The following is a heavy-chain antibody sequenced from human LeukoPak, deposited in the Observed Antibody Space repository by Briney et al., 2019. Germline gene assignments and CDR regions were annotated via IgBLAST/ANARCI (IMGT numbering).Heavy chain of an antibody. D-gene: IGHD5-24*01. J-gene: IGHJ1*01. CDR2: IYYSGIT. V-gene: IGHV4-31*03. CDR3: ASWDIGTTEMGFQH. CDR1: GVSLSSVGYS. Sequence: SQTLSLTCTVSGVSLSSVGYSWGWIRQHPGKGLEWIGYIYYSGITYYNPSLKSRVTISLDTSENQFSLKLSSVTAEETAVYYCASWDIGTTEMGFQHWGQGTLVSVSS.